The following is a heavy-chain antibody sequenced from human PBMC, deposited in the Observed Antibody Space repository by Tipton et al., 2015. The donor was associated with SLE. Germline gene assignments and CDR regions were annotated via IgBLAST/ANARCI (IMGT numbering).Heavy chain of an antibody. D-gene: IGHD2-21*02. CDR2: INHSGST. CDR3: ARPDCGGGCYSDAFDI. V-gene: IGHV4-34*01. J-gene: IGHJ3*02. Sequence: TLSLTCAVYGGSFSGYYWSWIRQPPGKGLEWIGEINHSGSTNYNPSLKSRVTISVDTSKNQFSLKLSSVTAADTAVYYCARPDCGGGCYSDAFDIWGQGTMVTVSS. CDR1: GGSFSGYY.